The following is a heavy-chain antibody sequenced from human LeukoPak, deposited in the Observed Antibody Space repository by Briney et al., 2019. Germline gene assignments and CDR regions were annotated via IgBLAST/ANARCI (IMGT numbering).Heavy chain of an antibody. V-gene: IGHV3-21*01. Sequence: GGSLRLSCAASGFTFSSYSMNWVRQAPGKGLEWVSSISSSSNYIYYADSVKGRFTISRDNAKNSLYLQMNSLRAEDTAVCYCARLWFGGPHYGMDVWGQGTTVTVSS. D-gene: IGHD3-10*01. CDR1: GFTFSSYS. J-gene: IGHJ6*02. CDR3: ARLWFGGPHYGMDV. CDR2: ISSSSNYI.